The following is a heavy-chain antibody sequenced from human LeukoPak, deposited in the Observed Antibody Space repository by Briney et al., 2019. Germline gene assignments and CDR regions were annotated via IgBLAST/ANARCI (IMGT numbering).Heavy chain of an antibody. CDR3: AKDDYSSSWSD. Sequence: GRSLRLSCAASGFTFSNYGMHWVRQAPGKGLEWVAVISYDGSNKYYADSVKGRFTISRDNSKNTLYLQMNSLRAEDTAVYYCAKDDYSSSWSDWGQGTLVTVSS. CDR2: ISYDGSNK. D-gene: IGHD6-13*01. V-gene: IGHV3-30*18. CDR1: GFTFSNYG. J-gene: IGHJ4*02.